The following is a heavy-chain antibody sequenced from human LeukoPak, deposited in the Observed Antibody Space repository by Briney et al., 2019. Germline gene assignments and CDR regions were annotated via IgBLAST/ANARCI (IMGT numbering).Heavy chain of an antibody. CDR2: ISGSGGST. Sequence: GGSLRLSCAASGFTFSSYDMHWVRQAPGKGLEWVSGISGSGGSTYYADSVKGRFTISRDNSKNTLYLQMNSLRAEDTAVYYCARVSCGVNCYSLIGAFDIWGQGTMVTVSS. CDR1: GFTFSSYD. V-gene: IGHV3-23*01. J-gene: IGHJ3*02. CDR3: ARVSCGVNCYSLIGAFDI. D-gene: IGHD2-15*01.